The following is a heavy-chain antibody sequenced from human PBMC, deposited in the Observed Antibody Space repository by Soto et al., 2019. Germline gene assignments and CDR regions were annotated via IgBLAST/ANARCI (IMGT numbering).Heavy chain of an antibody. D-gene: IGHD2-15*01. CDR1: GGSFSGYY. V-gene: IGHV4-34*01. Sequence: SETLSLTXAVYGGSFSGYYWSWIRQPPGKGLEWIGEINHSGSTNYNPSLKSRVTISVDTSKNQFSLKLSSVTAADTAVYYCASGNGTKIVVVAATGRVFDYRGQGTLVTVSS. CDR2: INHSGST. J-gene: IGHJ4*02. CDR3: ASGNGTKIVVVAATGRVFDY.